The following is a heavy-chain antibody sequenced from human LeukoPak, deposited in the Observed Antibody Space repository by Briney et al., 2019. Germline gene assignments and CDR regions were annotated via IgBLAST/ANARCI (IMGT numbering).Heavy chain of an antibody. V-gene: IGHV3-21*01. CDR2: ISSSSYI. CDR1: GFTFSSYS. Sequence: GGSLRLSCAASGFTFSSYSMNWVRQAPGKGLEWVSSISSSSYIYYADSVKGRFIISRDNTKNSLYLQMNSLRAEDTAVYYCASFPNDAFDIWGQGTMVTVSS. J-gene: IGHJ3*02. CDR3: ASFPNDAFDI.